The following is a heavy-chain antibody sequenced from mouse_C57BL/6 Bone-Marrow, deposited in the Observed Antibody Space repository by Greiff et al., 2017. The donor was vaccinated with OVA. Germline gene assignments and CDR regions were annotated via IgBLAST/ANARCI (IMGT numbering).Heavy chain of an antibody. CDR1: GFTIPAYS. D-gene: IGHD2-3*01. CDR3: ARGLLPDY. Sequence: PLPQSVASLVPPGASVPLSCTASGFTIPAYSLPWVKPRPAPGLAWIGRLDPEDGETKYAPQFQGKATITADTSSNTAYLQLRSLTSEDTAVYYCARGLLPDYWGQGTTLTVSS. J-gene: IGHJ2*01. CDR2: LDPEDGET. V-gene: IGHV14-2*01.